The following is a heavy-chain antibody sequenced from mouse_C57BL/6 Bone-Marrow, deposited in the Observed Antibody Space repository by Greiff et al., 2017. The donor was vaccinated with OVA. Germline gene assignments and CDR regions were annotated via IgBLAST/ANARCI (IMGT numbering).Heavy chain of an antibody. D-gene: IGHD2-1*01. CDR1: GYTFTSYW. V-gene: IGHV1-72*01. Sequence: QVQLQQPGAELVKPGASVKLSCKASGYTFTSYWMHWVKQRPGRGLEWIGRIDPNSGGTKYNEKFKSKATLNVDKPSSTAYMQLSSLTSEDSAVYDCARERIPYGNTKGWFAYWGQGTLVTVSA. J-gene: IGHJ3*01. CDR2: IDPNSGGT. CDR3: ARERIPYGNTKGWFAY.